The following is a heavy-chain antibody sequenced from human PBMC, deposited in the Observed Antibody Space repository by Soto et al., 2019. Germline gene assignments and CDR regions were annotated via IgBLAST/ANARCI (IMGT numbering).Heavy chain of an antibody. D-gene: IGHD3-16*01. CDR1: GFTFSSYG. CDR3: AKDIPLFIGYDYVWGIDGMDV. CDR2: ISYDGSNK. J-gene: IGHJ6*01. Sequence: HPVGSLRLSCAASGFTFSSYGMHWVRQAPGKGLEWVAVISYDGSNKYYADSVKGRFTISRDNSKNTLYLQMNSLRAEDTAVYYCAKDIPLFIGYDYVWGIDGMDVWGQGTTVTVSS. V-gene: IGHV3-30*18.